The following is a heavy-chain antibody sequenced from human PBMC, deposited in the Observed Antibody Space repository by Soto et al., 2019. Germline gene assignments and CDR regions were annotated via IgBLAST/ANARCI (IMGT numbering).Heavy chain of an antibody. CDR2: ISADNGNT. Sequence: ASVKVSCKASGYTFTSYGISWVRQAPGQRLEWMGWISADNGNTKYSQKFQGRVTITRDTSASTAYMELSSLRSEDTAVYYCARDLGIAVEDIWGQGTMVTVSS. J-gene: IGHJ3*02. D-gene: IGHD6-19*01. CDR1: GYTFTSYG. CDR3: ARDLGIAVEDI. V-gene: IGHV1-3*01.